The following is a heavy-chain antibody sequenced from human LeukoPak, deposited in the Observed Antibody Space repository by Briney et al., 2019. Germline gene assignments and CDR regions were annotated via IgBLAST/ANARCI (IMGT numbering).Heavy chain of an antibody. CDR2: IVYVGST. CDR3: ARDYYDSRGEAFDI. V-gene: IGHV4-59*11. Sequence: SETLSLTCTVSGDSIGSHYWSWIRQPPGKVLERIGYIVYVGSTNYNPSLKSRVTISVDTSKNQFYLKLISVTAADTAVYYCARDYYDSRGEAFDIWGQGTMVTVSS. J-gene: IGHJ3*02. D-gene: IGHD3-22*01. CDR1: GDSIGSHY.